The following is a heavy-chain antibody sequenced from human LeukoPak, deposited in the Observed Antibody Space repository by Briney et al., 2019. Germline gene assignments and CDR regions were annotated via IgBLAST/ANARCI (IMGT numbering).Heavy chain of an antibody. J-gene: IGHJ4*02. CDR2: ISYDGSNK. CDR3: ATSRGSSYGYRALELPPSPVD. D-gene: IGHD5-18*01. Sequence: GGSLRLSCAASGFTFSSYGMHWVRQAPGKGLEWVAVISYDGSNKYYADSVKGRFTISRDNSRNTLYLQMKSLRAEDTAVYYCATSRGSSYGYRALELPPSPVDWGQGTLVTVSS. CDR1: GFTFSSYG. V-gene: IGHV3-30*03.